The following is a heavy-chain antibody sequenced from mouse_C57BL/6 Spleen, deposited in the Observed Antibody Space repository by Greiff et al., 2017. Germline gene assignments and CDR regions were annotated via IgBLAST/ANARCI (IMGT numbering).Heavy chain of an antibody. CDR1: GFTFSDYG. Sequence: EVKLVESGGGLVKPGGSLKLSCAASGFTFSDYGMHWVRQAPEKGLEWVAYISSGSSTIYYADTVKGRFPISRANAKNTLFLHMTSLRSEDTAMYYCERNLAYTVYAIVYWGQGTSVTVSS. CDR2: ISSGSSTI. D-gene: IGHD6-5*01. V-gene: IGHV5-17*01. J-gene: IGHJ4*01. CDR3: ERNLAYTVYAIVY.